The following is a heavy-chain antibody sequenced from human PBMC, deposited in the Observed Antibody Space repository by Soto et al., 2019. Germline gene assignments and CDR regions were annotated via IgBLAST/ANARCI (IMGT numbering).Heavy chain of an antibody. D-gene: IGHD5-12*01. V-gene: IGHV3-33*01. Sequence: GGSLRLSCAVSGFNFSSYGMHWVRQAPGKGLEWVAVIWYDGSNKYYADSVKGRFTISRDNSKNTLYLQMNSLRAEDTAVYYCARDGNSGYVADYWGQGTLVTVSS. CDR3: ARDGNSGYVADY. CDR2: IWYDGSNK. J-gene: IGHJ4*02. CDR1: GFNFSSYG.